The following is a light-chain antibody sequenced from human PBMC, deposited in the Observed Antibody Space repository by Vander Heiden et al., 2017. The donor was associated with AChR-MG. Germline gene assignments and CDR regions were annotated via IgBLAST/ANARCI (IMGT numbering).Light chain of an antibody. CDR3: QQDGSSPPN. V-gene: IGKV1-12*01. CDR1: RGSSSW. Sequence: DIQLTQSPSSVSASVGYSVTITCRGKRGSSSWLAWYQQKPGQAPRLLIYAASSMDSGIPDRFSGSGSGTDFTLTISSLQPEDFAEYYCQQDGSSPPNFGQGTRVEIK. J-gene: IGKJ5*01. CDR2: AAS.